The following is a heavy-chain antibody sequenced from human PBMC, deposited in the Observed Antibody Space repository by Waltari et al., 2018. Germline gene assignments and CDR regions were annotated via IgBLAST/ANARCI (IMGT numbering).Heavy chain of an antibody. V-gene: IGHV4-34*02. CDR2: INRSGST. CDR1: DDSFSKYY. Sequence: QVQLQQWGAGLLKPSETLSVTCEVFDDSFSKYYWVWIRQSPGKGLEWIGEINRSGSTNYNRAPKGRVTISRAMSKKQVSLRVTSVTAADTAVYYCAREYSSFEPIFDYWGRGTLVTVSS. J-gene: IGHJ4*02. CDR3: AREYSSFEPIFDY. D-gene: IGHD5-12*01.